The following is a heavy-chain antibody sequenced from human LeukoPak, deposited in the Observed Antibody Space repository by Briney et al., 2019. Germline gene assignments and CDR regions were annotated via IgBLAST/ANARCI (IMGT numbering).Heavy chain of an antibody. CDR2: INSDGSIT. D-gene: IGHD6-19*01. CDR1: GFTFSTYS. V-gene: IGHV3-74*01. CDR3: ARPGGSGWYY. Sequence: GGSLRLSCAASGFTFSTYSMHWVRQTPGKGLVWVSRINSDGSITNYADSVKGRFTISRDNVNNTLYLQMNSLRAEDTAVYYCARPGGSGWYYWGQGTLVTVSS. J-gene: IGHJ4*02.